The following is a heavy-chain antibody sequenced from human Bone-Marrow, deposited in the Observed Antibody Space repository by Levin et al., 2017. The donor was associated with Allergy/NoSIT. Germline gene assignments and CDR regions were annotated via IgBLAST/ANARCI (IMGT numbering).Heavy chain of an antibody. CDR3: AKDRSLERRGIFDY. J-gene: IGHJ4*02. CDR1: GFTFSSYA. CDR2: ISGSGSDT. V-gene: IGHV3-23*01. Sequence: GESLKISCAASGFTFSSYAMSWVRQAPGKGLEWVSGISGSGSDTYYGDSVKGRFTISRDNSKNTLYLQMNSLRAEDTAVYFCAKDRSLERRGIFDYWGQGTLVTVSS. D-gene: IGHD1-1*01.